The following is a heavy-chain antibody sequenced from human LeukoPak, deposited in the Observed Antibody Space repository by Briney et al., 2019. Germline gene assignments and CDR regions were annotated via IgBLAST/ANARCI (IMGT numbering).Heavy chain of an antibody. J-gene: IGHJ5*02. V-gene: IGHV3-11*01. CDR2: LSGSGEII. CDR1: GFTFSDYY. Sequence: GGSLRLSCAASGFTFSDYYMSWVRQAPGKGLEWVSFLSGSGEIIYYADSVKGRFTISRDNAKNSLYLQMNSLRTEDTAVYHCARAGQNNWFDPWGQGTLVTVSS. CDR3: ARAGQNNWFDP.